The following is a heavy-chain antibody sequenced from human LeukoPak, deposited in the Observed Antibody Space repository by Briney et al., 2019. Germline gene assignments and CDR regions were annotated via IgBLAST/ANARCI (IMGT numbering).Heavy chain of an antibody. CDR2: VNPNSGNT. CDR1: GYTFTSYD. J-gene: IGHJ4*02. V-gene: IGHV1-8*01. CDR3: ATDLSSGTQAY. Sequence: ASVKVSCKASGYTFTSYDINWVRQAAGQGLEWMGWVNPNSGNTGYAQKFQGRVTMTRNTSISTAYMELSSLRSEDTAVYYCATDLSSGTQAYWGQGTLVTVSS. D-gene: IGHD3-10*01.